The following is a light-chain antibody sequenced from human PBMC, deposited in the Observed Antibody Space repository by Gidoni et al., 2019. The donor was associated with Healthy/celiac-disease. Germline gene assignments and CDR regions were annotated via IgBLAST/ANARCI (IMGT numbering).Light chain of an antibody. CDR1: QSVSSY. CDR2: DAS. CDR3: QQRSNRPPLT. V-gene: IGKV3-11*01. Sequence: IVLPQSPATLSLSPVERATLSCRASQSVSSYLAWYQQKPGQASRPLIYDASNRATGMPARCSGSGAGTDFTRTISSLEPEDFAVYYCQQRSNRPPLTFGGGTKVEIK. J-gene: IGKJ4*01.